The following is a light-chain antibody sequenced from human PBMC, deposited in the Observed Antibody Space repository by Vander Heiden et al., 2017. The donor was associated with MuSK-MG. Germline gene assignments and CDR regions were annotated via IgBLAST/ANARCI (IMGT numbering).Light chain of an antibody. Sequence: DIQMTQSPSSVSASVGDRVTITCRASQGVSSWLAWYQQKPGKAPTLLIYAASTLQTGVPSRFSGSESGTDFTLTISSLQPEDFATYYCQQGDSFPITFGQGTLLDIK. CDR3: QQGDSFPIT. CDR1: QGVSSW. CDR2: AAS. V-gene: IGKV1-12*01. J-gene: IGKJ5*01.